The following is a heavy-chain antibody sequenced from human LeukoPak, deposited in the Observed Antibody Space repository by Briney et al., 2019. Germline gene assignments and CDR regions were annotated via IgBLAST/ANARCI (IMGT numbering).Heavy chain of an antibody. Sequence: SDTLSLTCAVSGYSISSSNWWGWIRQPPGKGLEWIGEINHSGSTNYNPSLKSRVTISVDTSKNQFSLKLSSVTAADTAVYYCARHPPEDYWGQGTLVTVSS. CDR2: INHSGST. CDR1: GYSISSSNW. CDR3: ARHPPEDY. V-gene: IGHV4-28*01. J-gene: IGHJ4*02.